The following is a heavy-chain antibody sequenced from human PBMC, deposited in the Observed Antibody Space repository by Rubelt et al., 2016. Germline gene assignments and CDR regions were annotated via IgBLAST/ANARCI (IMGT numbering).Heavy chain of an antibody. D-gene: IGHD3-10*01. CDR1: GGSINNGGYY. Sequence: QLQLQESGPGLVKPSQTLTLTCTVSGGSINNGGYYWTWVRQHPGTDLEWIGYVFYSGITDYNSSLKSRVIMSIDTSQNQVALRVSSVNAADTAVYYWARSRGMFFDYWGRGALVTVSS. CDR2: VFYSGIT. V-gene: IGHV4-31*03. CDR3: ARSRGMFFDY. J-gene: IGHJ4*02.